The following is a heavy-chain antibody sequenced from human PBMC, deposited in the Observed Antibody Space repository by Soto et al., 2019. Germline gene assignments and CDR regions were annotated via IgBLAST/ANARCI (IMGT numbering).Heavy chain of an antibody. J-gene: IGHJ6*02. CDR2: LSASGSGS. Sequence: EVQLLESEGGLVQPGGSLRLSCTTSRFSFNTYGMTWVRRAPGKGLEWVSTLSASGSGSYYAESVKGRFTVSRDNSKNTMYLQMNSLRDEDTAVYYCAKNSYGDSWNFGLDVWGQGTTVTVSS. V-gene: IGHV3-23*01. CDR3: AKNSYGDSWNFGLDV. D-gene: IGHD4-17*01. CDR1: RFSFNTYG.